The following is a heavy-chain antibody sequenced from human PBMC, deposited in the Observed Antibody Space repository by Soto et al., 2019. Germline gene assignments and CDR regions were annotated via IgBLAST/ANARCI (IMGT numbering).Heavy chain of an antibody. Sequence: SETLSLTCTVSGGSISSGGYYWSWIRQHPGKGLEWIGYIYYSGSTYYNPSLKSRVTISVDTSKNQFSLKLSSVTAADTAVYYCARVICGGDCYVXYWGQGTLVTVSS. D-gene: IGHD2-21*02. J-gene: IGHJ4*02. V-gene: IGHV4-31*03. CDR3: ARVICGGDCYVXY. CDR1: GGSISSGGYY. CDR2: IYYSGST.